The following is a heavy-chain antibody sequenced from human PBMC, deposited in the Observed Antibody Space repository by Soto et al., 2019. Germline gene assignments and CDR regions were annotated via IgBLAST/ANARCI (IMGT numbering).Heavy chain of an antibody. Sequence: SETLSLTCTVSGGSISSGGYYWSWIRQHPGKGLEWIGYIYYSGSTYYNPSLKSRVTISVDTSKNQFSLKLSSVTAADTAVYYCARDTGGYRYGPPAYFDYWGQGALVTVSS. CDR3: ARDTGGYRYGPPAYFDY. V-gene: IGHV4-31*03. J-gene: IGHJ4*02. CDR2: IYYSGST. D-gene: IGHD5-18*01. CDR1: GGSISSGGYY.